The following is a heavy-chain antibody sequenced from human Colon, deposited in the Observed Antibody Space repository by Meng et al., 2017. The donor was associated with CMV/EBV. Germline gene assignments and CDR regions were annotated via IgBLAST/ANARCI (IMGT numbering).Heavy chain of an antibody. J-gene: IGHJ4*02. D-gene: IGHD2-21*02. CDR3: ARRAYCGNDCYFFDF. V-gene: IGHV4-59*01. CDR2: VYYSGGT. CDR1: GASMRGFH. Sequence: GSLILSCTVSGASMRGFHWTWIRQTPGKGLECLGYVYYSGGTTYHPSLKSRVTISVDTSQNQFSLNLSSVTAADTAMYYCARRAYCGNDCYFFDFWGQGTLVTVSS.